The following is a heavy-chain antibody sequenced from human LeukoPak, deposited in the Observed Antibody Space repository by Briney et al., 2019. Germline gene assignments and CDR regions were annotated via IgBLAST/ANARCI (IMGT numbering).Heavy chain of an antibody. D-gene: IGHD3-22*01. Sequence: GSSVKVSCKASGGTFSSYAISWVRQAPGQGLEWMGRIIPIFGTANYAQKFQGRVTITTDESTSTAYMELSSLRSEDTAVYYCARSKGNNYYDSSGYYYFDYWGQGTPVTVSS. CDR1: GGTFSSYA. CDR3: ARSKGNNYYDSSGYYYFDY. J-gene: IGHJ4*02. V-gene: IGHV1-69*05. CDR2: IIPIFGTA.